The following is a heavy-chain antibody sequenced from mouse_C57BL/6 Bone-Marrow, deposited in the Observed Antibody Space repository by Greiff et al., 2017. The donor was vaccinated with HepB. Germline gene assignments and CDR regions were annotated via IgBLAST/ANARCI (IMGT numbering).Heavy chain of an antibody. Sequence: EVKLLESGGGLVKPGGSLKLSCAASGFTFSDYGMHWVRQAPEKGLEWFAYISSGSSTIYYADTVKGRFTISRDNAKNTLFLQMTSLRSEDTAMYYCARRTTVVADWYFDVWGTGTTVTVSS. CDR2: ISSGSSTI. CDR3: ARRTTVVADWYFDV. CDR1: GFTFSDYG. V-gene: IGHV5-17*01. D-gene: IGHD1-1*01. J-gene: IGHJ1*03.